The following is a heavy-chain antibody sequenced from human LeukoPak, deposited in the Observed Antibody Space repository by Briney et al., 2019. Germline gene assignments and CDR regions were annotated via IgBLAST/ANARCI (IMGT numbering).Heavy chain of an antibody. CDR2: INHDGSEK. V-gene: IGHV3-7*01. J-gene: IGHJ4*02. CDR3: ASWRGAAANNFDY. CDR1: GFTFGTYW. D-gene: IGHD6-13*01. Sequence: GGSLRLSCAASGFTFGTYWMSWVRQAPGKGLEWVANINHDGSEKYYVDSVKGRFTISRDNAKNSLYLQMNSLRAEDTAVYYCASWRGAAANNFDYWGQGTLVTVSS.